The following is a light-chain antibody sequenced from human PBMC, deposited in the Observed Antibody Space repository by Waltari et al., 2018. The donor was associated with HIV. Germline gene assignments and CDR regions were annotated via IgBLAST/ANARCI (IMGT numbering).Light chain of an antibody. CDR3: QPRSNWPPIT. V-gene: IGKV3-11*01. J-gene: IGKJ5*01. CDR2: ETS. Sequence: IVLTKSPATLSLSPGERASLSGRASQSVRNYLSWYQHKPGQSPRLLIYETSKRATGTAARFRGLGSGTDFSLTISSLEPEDFGVYSCQPRSNWPPITFGQGTRVEIK. CDR1: QSVRNY.